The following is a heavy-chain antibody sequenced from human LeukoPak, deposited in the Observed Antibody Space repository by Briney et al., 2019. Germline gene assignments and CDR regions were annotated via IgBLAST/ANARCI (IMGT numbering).Heavy chain of an antibody. CDR2: IYYSGST. V-gene: IGHV4-61*05. CDR1: GGSISSSSYY. Sequence: SETLSLTCTVSGGSISSSSYYWGWIRQPPGKGLEWIGYIYYSGSTNYNPSLKSRVTISVDTSKNQFSLKLSSVTAADTAVYYCARQDGTGVRGMDVWGQGTTVTVSS. J-gene: IGHJ6*02. CDR3: ARQDGTGVRGMDV. D-gene: IGHD3-10*01.